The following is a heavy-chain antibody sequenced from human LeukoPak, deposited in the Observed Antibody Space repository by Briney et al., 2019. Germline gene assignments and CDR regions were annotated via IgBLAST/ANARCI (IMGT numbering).Heavy chain of an antibody. J-gene: IGHJ5*02. CDR3: ARVGSGGSGKNWFDP. CDR1: GGSISSSSYY. D-gene: IGHD3-10*01. CDR2: IYYSGST. Sequence: SETLSLTCTVSGGSISSSSYYWGWIRQPPGKGLEWIGSIYYSGSTYYNPSLKSRVTISVDTSKNQFSLKLSSVTAADTAVYYRARVGSGGSGKNWFDPWGQGTLVTVSS. V-gene: IGHV4-39*07.